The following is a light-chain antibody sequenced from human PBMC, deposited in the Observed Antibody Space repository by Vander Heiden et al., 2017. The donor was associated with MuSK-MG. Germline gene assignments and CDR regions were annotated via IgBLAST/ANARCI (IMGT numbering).Light chain of an antibody. CDR1: QSIITY. CDR3: QQTHSIPYT. CDR2: AAS. Sequence: DIQMTQFPSSLSASVGDRVTITCRASQSIITYLNWYQQKPGKAPKVLIYAASSLQSGVPSRFSGSGSGTDFTLTINSLQREDFATYYCQQTHSIPYTFGQGTKLEIK. J-gene: IGKJ2*01. V-gene: IGKV1-39*01.